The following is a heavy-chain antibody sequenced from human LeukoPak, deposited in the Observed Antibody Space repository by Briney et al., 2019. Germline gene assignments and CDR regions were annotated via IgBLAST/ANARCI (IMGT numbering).Heavy chain of an antibody. J-gene: IGHJ1*01. V-gene: IGHV3-33*01. CDR2: ICYDGSNK. Sequence: GGSLRLSCAASGFTFSSYGIHWVRQAPGKGVEGVAVICYDGSNKYYGDSVKGRFTISRDNSKKTLYLQMNSLRVEDTAVYYCARGDGYNDAEYLQHWGQGTLVTVS. D-gene: IGHD5-24*01. CDR1: GFTFSSYG. CDR3: ARGDGYNDAEYLQH.